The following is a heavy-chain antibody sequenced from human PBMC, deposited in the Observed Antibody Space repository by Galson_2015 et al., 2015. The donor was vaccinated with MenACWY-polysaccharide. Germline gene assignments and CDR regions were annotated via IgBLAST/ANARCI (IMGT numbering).Heavy chain of an antibody. J-gene: IGHJ5*02. V-gene: IGHV1-3*01. CDR1: GYTFTRDA. D-gene: IGHD3-10*01. Sequence: SVKVSCKASGYTFTRDAMHWVRQAPGQRLEWMGWINPGNGNTKYSQNFHGTVTITRDTSASTVYMELSSLRSEDTAVYYCARERLYGSGSFPKNWFDPWGQGTLLTVSS. CDR2: INPGNGNT. CDR3: ARERLYGSGSFPKNWFDP.